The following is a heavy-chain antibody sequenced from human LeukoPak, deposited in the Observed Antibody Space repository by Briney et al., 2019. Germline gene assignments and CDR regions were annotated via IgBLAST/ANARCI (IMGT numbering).Heavy chain of an antibody. CDR2: IYTSGST. D-gene: IGHD2-2*01. J-gene: IGHJ4*02. CDR1: GGSISSYY. V-gene: IGHV4-4*07. Sequence: SETLSLTCTVSGGSISSYYWSWIRQPAGKGLEWIGRIYTSGSTNYNPSLKSRVTISVDTSKNQFSLKLSSVTAADTAVYYCARGRPTHAYCSSTSCYRKQGYYFDYWGQGTLVTVSS. CDR3: ARGRPTHAYCSSTSCYRKQGYYFDY.